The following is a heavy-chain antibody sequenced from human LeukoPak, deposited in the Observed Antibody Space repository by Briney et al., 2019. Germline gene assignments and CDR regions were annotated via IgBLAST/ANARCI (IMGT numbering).Heavy chain of an antibody. V-gene: IGHV4-59*01. CDR2: IYYSGST. D-gene: IGHD3-22*01. Sequence: SETLSLTCTVSGGSISSYYWSWIRQPPGKGLEWIGYIYYSGSTNYNPSLKSRVTISVDTSKNQFSLKLSSVTAADTAVYYCARGYYYDSSGYPDAFDIWGQGTMVTVSS. J-gene: IGHJ3*02. CDR1: GGSISSYY. CDR3: ARGYYYDSSGYPDAFDI.